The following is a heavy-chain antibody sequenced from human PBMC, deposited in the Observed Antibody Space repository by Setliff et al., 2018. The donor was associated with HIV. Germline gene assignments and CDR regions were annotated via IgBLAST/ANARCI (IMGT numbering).Heavy chain of an antibody. D-gene: IGHD4-17*01. V-gene: IGHV1-69*13. CDR2: IIPIFNTA. CDR3: ARSTTAD. J-gene: IGHJ4*02. CDR1: GGTFSLYA. Sequence: ASVKVSCKASGGTFSLYAINWVRQAPGQGLEWMGGIIPIFNTANYAQKFQGRVTITADGSISTAYMELSRLRSDDTAVYYCARSTTADWGQGTMVTVSS.